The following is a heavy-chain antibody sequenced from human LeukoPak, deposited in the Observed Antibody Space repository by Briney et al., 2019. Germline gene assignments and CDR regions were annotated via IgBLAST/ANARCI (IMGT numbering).Heavy chain of an antibody. Sequence: GGSLRLSCAASGFTFSSYGMHWVRQAPGKGLEWVALISYDGSNKYYADSVKGRFTISRDNSKNTLYLQMNSLRAEDTAVYYCAKGSASGGTTDYWGQGTLVTVSS. CDR1: GFTFSSYG. V-gene: IGHV3-30*18. J-gene: IGHJ4*02. D-gene: IGHD1-1*01. CDR2: ISYDGSNK. CDR3: AKGSASGGTTDY.